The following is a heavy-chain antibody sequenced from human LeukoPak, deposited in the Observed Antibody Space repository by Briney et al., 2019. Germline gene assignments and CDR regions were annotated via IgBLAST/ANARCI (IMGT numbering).Heavy chain of an antibody. CDR2: ISSSSSTI. J-gene: IGHJ4*02. V-gene: IGHV3-48*01. Sequence: GGSLRLSCAASGFTFSSYSMNWVRQAPGKGLEWVSYISSSSSTIYYADSVKGRFSISRDNSKNTVNLQLNSLRAEDTALYYCARGTITAFYFDYWGQGTLVTVSS. CDR1: GFTFSSYS. D-gene: IGHD1/OR15-1a*01. CDR3: ARGTITAFYFDY.